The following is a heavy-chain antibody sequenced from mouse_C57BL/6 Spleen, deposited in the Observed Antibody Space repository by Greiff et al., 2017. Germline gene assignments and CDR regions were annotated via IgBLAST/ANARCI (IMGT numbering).Heavy chain of an antibody. V-gene: IGHV10-1*01. CDR3: VRHYGYGYAMDY. J-gene: IGHJ4*01. D-gene: IGHD2-2*01. Sequence: EVQVVESGGGLVQPKGSLKLSCAASGFSFNTYAMNWVRQAPGKGLEWVARIRSKSNNYATYYADSVKDRFTISRDDSESMLYLQMNNLKTEDTAMYYCVRHYGYGYAMDYWGQGTSVTVSS. CDR2: IRSKSNNYAT. CDR1: GFSFNTYA.